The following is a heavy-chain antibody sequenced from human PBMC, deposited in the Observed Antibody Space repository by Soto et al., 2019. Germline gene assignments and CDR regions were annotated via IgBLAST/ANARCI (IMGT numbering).Heavy chain of an antibody. CDR1: GFTFGNYS. V-gene: IGHV3-21*01. CDR3: AREETAWPLAYGLDV. J-gene: IGHJ6*02. CDR2: IGSRGDT. Sequence: LRLSCAASGFTFGNYSMHWVRQAPGKGLEWVSSIGSRGDTYYADSVKGRLTISREYAKNSLSLQMNSLRAEDTAVYYCAREETAWPLAYGLDVWGQGTTVTVSS. D-gene: IGHD2-21*02.